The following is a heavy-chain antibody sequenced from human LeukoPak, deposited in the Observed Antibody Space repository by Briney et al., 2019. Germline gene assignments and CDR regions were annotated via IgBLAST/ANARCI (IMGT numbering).Heavy chain of an antibody. D-gene: IGHD3-3*01. J-gene: IGHJ5*02. V-gene: IGHV5-51*01. CDR1: GYSFTSYW. CDR3: ARRYYDFWSGYNWFDP. CDR2: IYPGDSDT. Sequence: GESLKISCKGSGYSFTSYWIGGVRQMPGKGLEWMGIIYPGDSDTRYSPSFQGQVTISADKSISTAYLQWSSLKASDTAMYYCARRYYDFWSGYNWFDPWGQGTLVTVSS.